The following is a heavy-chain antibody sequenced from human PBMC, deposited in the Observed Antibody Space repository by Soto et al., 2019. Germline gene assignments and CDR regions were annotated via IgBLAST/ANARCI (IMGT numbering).Heavy chain of an antibody. Sequence: PSQTLSLTCAISGDSVSSNSASWNWIRQSPSRGLEWLERTYYRSNWYNDYAVSVKRRITINPYTSNNQFSLQLNSVTPEDTAVYYCARERSRAARKDAFGLWGQGTMVSVPS. CDR2: TYYRSNWYN. D-gene: IGHD6-6*01. CDR1: GDSVSSNSAS. V-gene: IGHV6-1*01. J-gene: IGHJ3*01. CDR3: ARERSRAARKDAFGL.